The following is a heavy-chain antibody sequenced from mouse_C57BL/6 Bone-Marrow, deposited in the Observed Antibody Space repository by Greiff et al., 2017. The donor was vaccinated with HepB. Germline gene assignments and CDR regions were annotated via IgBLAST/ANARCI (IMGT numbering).Heavy chain of an antibody. CDR3: TTGSSYVPWFAY. J-gene: IGHJ3*01. D-gene: IGHD1-1*01. CDR2: IDPENGDT. Sequence: EVQLQQSGAELVRPGASVKLSCTASGFNIKDDYMHWVKQRPEQGLEWIGWIDPENGDTEYASKFQGKATITADTSSNTAYLQLSSLTSEDTAVYYCTTGSSYVPWFAYWGQGTLVTVSA. CDR1: GFNIKDDY. V-gene: IGHV14-4*01.